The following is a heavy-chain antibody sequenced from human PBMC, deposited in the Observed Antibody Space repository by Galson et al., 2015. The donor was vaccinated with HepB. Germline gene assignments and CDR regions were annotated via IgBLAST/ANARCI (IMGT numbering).Heavy chain of an antibody. J-gene: IGHJ4*02. CDR1: GYTLTELS. Sequence: SVKVSCKVSGYTLTELSMHWVRQAPGKGLEWMGGFDPEDGETIHAQKFQGRVTMTEDTSTDTAYMELSSLRSEDTAVYYCATPGSYYYDSSGLDYWGQGTLVTVSS. CDR3: ATPGSYYYDSSGLDY. CDR2: FDPEDGET. D-gene: IGHD3-22*01. V-gene: IGHV1-24*01.